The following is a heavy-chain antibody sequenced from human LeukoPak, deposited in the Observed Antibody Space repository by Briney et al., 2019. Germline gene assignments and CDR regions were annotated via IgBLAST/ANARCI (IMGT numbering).Heavy chain of an antibody. CDR3: ARDRDGYNSLFDY. Sequence: GGSLRLSCAASGFTFSSHSMNWVRQAPGKGLEWVSSISSSSSYIYYADSVKGRFTISRDNAKNSLYLQMNSLRAEDTAVYYCARDRDGYNSLFDYWGQGTLVTVSS. CDR1: GFTFSSHS. D-gene: IGHD5-24*01. V-gene: IGHV3-21*01. J-gene: IGHJ4*02. CDR2: ISSSSSYI.